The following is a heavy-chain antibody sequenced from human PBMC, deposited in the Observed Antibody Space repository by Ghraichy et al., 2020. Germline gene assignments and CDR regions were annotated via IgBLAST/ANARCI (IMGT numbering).Heavy chain of an antibody. D-gene: IGHD4-17*01. CDR1: GGSVSSGRYY. J-gene: IGHJ4*02. Sequence: SETLSLTCTVSGGSVSSGRYYWSWIRQSPGKAPEWIGYIYYTGSTKYNPSLNSRVTISVDTSKNQFSLKLDSVTAADTAIYYCARGITVRRLENWGQGTLVTVSS. V-gene: IGHV4-61*01. CDR2: IYYTGST. CDR3: ARGITVRRLEN.